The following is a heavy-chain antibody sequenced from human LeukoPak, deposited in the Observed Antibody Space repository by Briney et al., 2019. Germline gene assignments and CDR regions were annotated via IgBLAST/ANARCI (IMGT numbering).Heavy chain of an antibody. J-gene: IGHJ5*02. D-gene: IGHD2-15*01. V-gene: IGHV4-4*02. CDR2: IYHSGST. Sequence: PSETLSLTCAVSGVSISSSNWWSWVRQPPGKGLEWIGEIYHSGSTNYNPSLKSRVTISVDKSKNQFSLKLSSVTAADTAVYYCARYPYCSGGSCYSDWFDPWGQGTLVTVSS. CDR1: GVSISSSNW. CDR3: ARYPYCSGGSCYSDWFDP.